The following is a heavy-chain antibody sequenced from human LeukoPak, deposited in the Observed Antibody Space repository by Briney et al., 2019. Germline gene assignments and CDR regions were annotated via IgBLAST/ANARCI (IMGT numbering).Heavy chain of an antibody. D-gene: IGHD5-12*01. V-gene: IGHV3-23*01. J-gene: IGHJ4*02. CDR1: GFTFSSYA. Sequence: PGGSLRLSCAASGFTFSSYAMSWVRQAPGKGLEWVSTISGSGGSTYYADSVKGRFTISRDNSKNTLYLQMNSLRAEDTAVYYCAKAHYSGYKLLDYWGQGTLVTVSS. CDR3: AKAHYSGYKLLDY. CDR2: ISGSGGST.